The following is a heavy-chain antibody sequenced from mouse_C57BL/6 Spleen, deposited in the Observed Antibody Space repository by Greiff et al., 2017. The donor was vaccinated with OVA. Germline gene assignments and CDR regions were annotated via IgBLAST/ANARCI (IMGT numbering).Heavy chain of an antibody. CDR2: IWSGGST. CDR1: GFSLTSYG. Sequence: QVQLKQSGPGLVQPSQSLSITCTVSGFSLTSYGVHWVRQSPGKGLEWLGVIWSGGSTDYNAAFISRLSISKDNSKSQVFFKMNSLQADDTAIYYCARGPHYYSNWYFDVWGTGTTVTVSS. CDR3: ARGPHYYSNWYFDV. J-gene: IGHJ1*03. V-gene: IGHV2-2*01. D-gene: IGHD2-5*01.